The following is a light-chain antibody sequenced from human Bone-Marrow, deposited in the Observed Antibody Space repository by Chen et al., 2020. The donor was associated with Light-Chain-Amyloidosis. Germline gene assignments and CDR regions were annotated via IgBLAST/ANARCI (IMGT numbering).Light chain of an antibody. CDR3: QQYGASPLP. V-gene: IGKV3-20*01. CDR2: RAS. J-gene: IGKJ4*01. CDR1: QSVDSDY. Sequence: VLTQSPGTLSLSPGERATLSCRASQSVDSDYLAWYQLKPGQAPGLLIYRASTRATGIPARFSGTGSGTDFTLTISSLAPEDFGVYFCQQYGASPLPFGGGTKVEI.